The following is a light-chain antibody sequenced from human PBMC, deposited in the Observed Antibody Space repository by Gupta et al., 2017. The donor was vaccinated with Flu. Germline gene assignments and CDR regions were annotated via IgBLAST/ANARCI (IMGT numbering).Light chain of an antibody. CDR3: CSPTTSSTLV. CDR2: EVS. Sequence: QSALTQPPSVSGSPGQSVPISCTGSSSDVGRYNRVSWYHQPPGTAPKLMIYEVSNRPSGVPDRFSGSKSGNTASLTISGLQADDEADYFCCSPTTSSTLVFGGGTKVTVL. V-gene: IGLV2-18*02. J-gene: IGLJ2*01. CDR1: SSDVGRYNR.